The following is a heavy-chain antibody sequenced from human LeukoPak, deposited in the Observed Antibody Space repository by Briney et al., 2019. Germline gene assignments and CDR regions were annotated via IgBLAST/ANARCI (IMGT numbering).Heavy chain of an antibody. CDR1: GHTLTELP. J-gene: IGHJ4*02. CDR2: FDPEDGET. Sequence: GASVKVSCKVSGHTLTELPMHWVRQAPGKGLEWMGGFDPEDGETIYTQKFQGRVTMTEDTSTDTAYMELSSLRSEDTAVYYCATPGALYCTGGSCYSQDFEYWGQGTLVTVSS. V-gene: IGHV1-24*01. CDR3: ATPGALYCTGGSCYSQDFEY. D-gene: IGHD2-15*01.